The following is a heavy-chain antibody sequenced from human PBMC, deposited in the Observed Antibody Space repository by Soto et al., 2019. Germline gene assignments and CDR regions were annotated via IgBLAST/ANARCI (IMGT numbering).Heavy chain of an antibody. V-gene: IGHV1-69*02. Sequence: SVNVSCKASRGTFSSYTISWVRQAPGQGLEWMGRIIPILGIANYAQEFQGRVTITADKSTSTAYMELSSLRSEDTAVYYCARGKYSSGPPASYFDIWGQGTMVTVSS. CDR3: ARGKYSSGPPASYFDI. D-gene: IGHD6-19*01. J-gene: IGHJ3*02. CDR1: RGTFSSYT. CDR2: IIPILGIA.